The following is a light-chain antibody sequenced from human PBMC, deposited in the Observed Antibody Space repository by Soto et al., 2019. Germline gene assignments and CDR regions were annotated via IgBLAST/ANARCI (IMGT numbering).Light chain of an antibody. J-gene: IGKJ5*01. V-gene: IGKV3-11*01. CDR3: QQRSNWPIT. CDR1: QSVSSY. CDR2: DAS. Sequence: EIVLTHSLVTLCLSPGERATLSCLASQSVSSYLAWYQQKPGQAPRLLIYDASNRATGIPARFSGSGSGTDFTLTVSSLEPEDFAVYYCQQRSNWPITFGQGTRLEIK.